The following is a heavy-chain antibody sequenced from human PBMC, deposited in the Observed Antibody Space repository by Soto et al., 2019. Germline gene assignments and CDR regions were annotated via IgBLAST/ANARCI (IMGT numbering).Heavy chain of an antibody. D-gene: IGHD1-26*01. CDR3: AKDPEWELPKYYFDY. J-gene: IGHJ4*02. V-gene: IGHV3-23*01. CDR1: GFTFSSYA. Sequence: GGSLRLSCAASGFTFSSYAMTWVRQAPGKGLEWVSAIRGSGGSTNYADSVKGRFTISRDDSKNTLYLQMNSLRAEDTAVYYCAKDPEWELPKYYFDYWGQGTLVTVSS. CDR2: IRGSGGST.